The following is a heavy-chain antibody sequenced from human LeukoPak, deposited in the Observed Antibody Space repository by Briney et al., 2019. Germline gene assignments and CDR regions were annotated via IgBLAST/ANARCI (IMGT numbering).Heavy chain of an antibody. Sequence: SGTLSLTCAVSGGSISSSNWWSWVRQPPGKGLEWIGEIYHSGSTNYNPSLKSRVTISVDKTKNQFSLKLSSVTAADTAVYYCANLESSGSSLLGYWGQGTLVTVSS. D-gene: IGHD1-26*01. CDR2: IYHSGST. CDR3: ANLESSGSSLLGY. V-gene: IGHV4-4*02. CDR1: GGSISSSNW. J-gene: IGHJ4*02.